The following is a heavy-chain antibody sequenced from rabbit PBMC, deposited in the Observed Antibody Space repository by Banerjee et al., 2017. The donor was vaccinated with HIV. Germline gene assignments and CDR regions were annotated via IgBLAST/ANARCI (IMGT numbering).Heavy chain of an antibody. J-gene: IGHJ4*01. Sequence: QSLEESGGDLVKPGASLTLTCTASGFSLSSSYYVCWVRQAPGKGLEWIACIVGGSSGNIAYASWAKGRFTISKTSSTTVTLQMTSLTAADTATYFCARDLAGVTGWNFGLWGPGTLVTVS. V-gene: IGHV1S40*01. CDR3: ARDLAGVTGWNFGL. CDR2: IVGGSSGNI. D-gene: IGHD4-1*01. CDR1: GFSLSSSYY.